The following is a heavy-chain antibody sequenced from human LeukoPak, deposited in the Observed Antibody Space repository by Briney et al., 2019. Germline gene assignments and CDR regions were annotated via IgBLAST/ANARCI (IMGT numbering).Heavy chain of an antibody. CDR3: ARGRLAARPGWFDP. CDR1: GFTFSGYS. J-gene: IGHJ5*02. V-gene: IGHV3-21*01. Sequence: PGGSLRLSCAASGFTFSGYSMNWVRQAPGKGLEWVSSISSSSSYIYYADSVKGRFTISRDNAKNPLYLQMNSLRAEDTAVYYCARGRLAARPGWFDPWGQGTLVTVSS. D-gene: IGHD6-6*01. CDR2: ISSSSSYI.